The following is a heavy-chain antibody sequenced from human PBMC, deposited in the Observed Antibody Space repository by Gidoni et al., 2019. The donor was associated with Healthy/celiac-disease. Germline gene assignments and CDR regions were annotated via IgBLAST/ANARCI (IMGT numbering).Heavy chain of an antibody. Sequence: EVQLLESGGGLVQPGGSLRLSCAASGFTFGSYAMSWVRQAPGKGLEWVSAISGSGGSTYYADSVKGRFTISRDNSKNTLYLQMNSLRAEDTAVYYCEVGGIAARPRVGGDYWGQGTLVTVSS. CDR3: EVGGIAARPRVGGDY. CDR2: ISGSGGST. J-gene: IGHJ4*02. D-gene: IGHD6-6*01. CDR1: GFTFGSYA. V-gene: IGHV3-23*01.